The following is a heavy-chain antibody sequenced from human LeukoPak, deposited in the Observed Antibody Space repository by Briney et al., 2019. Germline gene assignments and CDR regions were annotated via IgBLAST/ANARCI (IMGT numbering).Heavy chain of an antibody. CDR2: INPNSGGT. D-gene: IGHD2-2*01. Sequence: ASVKVSCKASGYTFTGYYMHWVRQAPGQGLEWMGWINPNSGGTNYAQKFQGRVTMTRDTSISTAYMELSRLRSDDTAVYYCARVVPAAISYNYYGMDVWGQGTTVTVSS. CDR1: GYTFTGYY. CDR3: ARVVPAAISYNYYGMDV. J-gene: IGHJ6*02. V-gene: IGHV1-2*02.